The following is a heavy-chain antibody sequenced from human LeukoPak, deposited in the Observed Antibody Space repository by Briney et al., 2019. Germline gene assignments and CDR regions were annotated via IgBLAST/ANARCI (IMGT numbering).Heavy chain of an antibody. D-gene: IGHD2-15*01. CDR2: ISTTGETI. V-gene: IGHV3-48*03. CDR3: AREELVAAAFDH. Sequence: GGSLRLSCAASGFTFSGYEMNWVRQAPGKGLEWVSYISTTGETIYYADSVKGQFTISRDNAKSSLYLQMNSLRAEDTAIYYCAREELVAAAFDHWGQGTLVTVSS. CDR1: GFTFSGYE. J-gene: IGHJ4*02.